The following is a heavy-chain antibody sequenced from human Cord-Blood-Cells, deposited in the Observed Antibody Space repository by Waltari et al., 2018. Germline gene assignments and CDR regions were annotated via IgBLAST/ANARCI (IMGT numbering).Heavy chain of an antibody. CDR3: ARRRAEYCQH. CDR2: INHSGST. CDR1: GGSFSGYY. Sequence: QVQLQQWGAGLLKPSETLSLTCAVYGGSFSGYYWSWIRQPPGKGLEWIGEINHSGSTNYNPSRKSPVTISVDTSKNQFSRKLSSGTAADTAVYYCARRRAEYCQHWGQGTLVTVSS. J-gene: IGHJ1*01. V-gene: IGHV4-34*01.